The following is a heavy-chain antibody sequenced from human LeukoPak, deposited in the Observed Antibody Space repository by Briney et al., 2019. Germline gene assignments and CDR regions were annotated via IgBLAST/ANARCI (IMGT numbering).Heavy chain of an antibody. D-gene: IGHD3-10*01. V-gene: IGHV3-23*01. Sequence: PGGSLRLSCAASGFTFSSHGMNWVRQAPGKGLEWVSGISPSGGITYYTDSVKGRFTISRDNSKNTLYLQMNSLRAEDTAVYYCAKETNVLLWFGELLGESDYFDYWGQGTLVTVSS. CDR2: ISPSGGIT. J-gene: IGHJ4*02. CDR1: GFTFSSHG. CDR3: AKETNVLLWFGELLGESDYFDY.